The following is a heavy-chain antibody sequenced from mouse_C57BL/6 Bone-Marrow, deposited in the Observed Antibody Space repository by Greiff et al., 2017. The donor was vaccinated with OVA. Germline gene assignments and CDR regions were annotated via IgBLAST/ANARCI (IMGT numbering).Heavy chain of an antibody. D-gene: IGHD2-4*01. CDR1: GFTFSSYA. Sequence: DVQLVESGGGLVKPGGSLKLSCAASGFTFSSYAMSWVRQTPEKRLEWVATISDGGSYTYYPDNVKGRFTISRDNAKNNLYLQMSHLKSEDTAMYYCARDGGLGAYYFDYWGQGTTLTVSS. CDR3: ARDGGLGAYYFDY. J-gene: IGHJ2*01. CDR2: ISDGGSYT. V-gene: IGHV5-4*01.